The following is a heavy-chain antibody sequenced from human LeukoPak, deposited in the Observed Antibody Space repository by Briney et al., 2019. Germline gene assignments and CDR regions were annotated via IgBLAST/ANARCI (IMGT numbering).Heavy chain of an antibody. CDR1: VYTFTIYY. D-gene: IGHD3-22*01. V-gene: IGHV1-46*01. Sequence: ASVKVSFKSSVYTFTIYYMHWVRQAPGQGLEWMGIIKPSGGSTSYAQKFQGRVTMTRDTSTSTVHMELSSLRSEDTDVYYCARGQVNYWGQGTLVTVSS. CDR2: IKPSGGST. CDR3: ARGQVNY. J-gene: IGHJ4*02.